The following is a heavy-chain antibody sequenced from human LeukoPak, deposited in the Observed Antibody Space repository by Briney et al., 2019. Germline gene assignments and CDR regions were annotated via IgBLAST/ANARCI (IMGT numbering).Heavy chain of an antibody. CDR2: IYSSGNT. J-gene: IGHJ3*02. Sequence: SETLSLTCTVSGGSISNYFWSWIRQPAGKGLEWIGHIYSSGNTNYNPSLKSRVTISVDTSKNQFSLKLSSVTAADTAVYYCATRRYYYDSSDIWGQGTMVTVSS. CDR3: ATRRYYYDSSDI. D-gene: IGHD3-22*01. CDR1: GGSISNYF. V-gene: IGHV4-4*07.